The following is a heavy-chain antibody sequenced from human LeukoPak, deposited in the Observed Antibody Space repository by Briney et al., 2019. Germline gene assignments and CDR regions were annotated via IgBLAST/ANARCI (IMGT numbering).Heavy chain of an antibody. CDR3: ARVGGDGAY. J-gene: IGHJ4*02. V-gene: IGHV3-66*01. D-gene: IGHD2-21*02. CDR1: GFTVSSNY. Sequence: GGSLRLSCAASGFTVSSNYMCWVRQAPGKGLEWVSIIYSDGNTYYADSLKGRFTISRDNAKNSLYLQMNSLRAEDTAVYYCARVGGDGAYWGQGTLVTVSS. CDR2: IYSDGNT.